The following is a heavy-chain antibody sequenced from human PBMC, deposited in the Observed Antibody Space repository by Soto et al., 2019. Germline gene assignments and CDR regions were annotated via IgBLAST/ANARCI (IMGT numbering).Heavy chain of an antibody. V-gene: IGHV3-23*01. J-gene: IGHJ4*02. CDR3: AKDLRQQLAEFDD. Sequence: GGSLRLSCAASGFTFSNHAMSWVRQAPGKGLEWVSTISGSGGSTYYADSVKGRFTISRDNSKNTLYLQMNSLRAEDTAVYYWAKDLRQQLAEFDDWGQGTRVTVSS. CDR1: GFTFSNHA. CDR2: ISGSGGST. D-gene: IGHD6-13*01.